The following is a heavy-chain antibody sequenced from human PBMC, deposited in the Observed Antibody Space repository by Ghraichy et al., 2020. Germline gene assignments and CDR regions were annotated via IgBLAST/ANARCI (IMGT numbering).Heavy chain of an antibody. CDR1: GGSISSSSYY. CDR3: ASPVGATNRGVGYYYYYGMDV. Sequence: SETLSLTCTVSGGSISSSSYYWGWIRQPPGKGLEWIGSIYYSGSTYYNPSLKSRVTISVDTSKNQFSLKLSSVTAADTAVYYCASPVGATNRGVGYYYYYGMDVWGQGTTVTVSS. V-gene: IGHV4-39*01. D-gene: IGHD1-26*01. CDR2: IYYSGST. J-gene: IGHJ6*02.